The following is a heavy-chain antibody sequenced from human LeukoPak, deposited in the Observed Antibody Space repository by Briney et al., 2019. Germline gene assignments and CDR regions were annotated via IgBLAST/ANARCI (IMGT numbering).Heavy chain of an antibody. CDR3: ARSRSVAGRRGYYYYGMDV. CDR1: GGSISSFY. J-gene: IGHJ6*02. CDR2: IYTSGST. Sequence: ASETLSLTCTVSGGSISSFYWSWIRQPAGKGLEWIGRIYTSGSTNYNPSLKSRVTMSVDTSKNQFSLKLSSVTAADTAVYYCARSRSVAGRRGYYYYGMDVWGQGTTVTVSS. D-gene: IGHD6-19*01. V-gene: IGHV4-4*07.